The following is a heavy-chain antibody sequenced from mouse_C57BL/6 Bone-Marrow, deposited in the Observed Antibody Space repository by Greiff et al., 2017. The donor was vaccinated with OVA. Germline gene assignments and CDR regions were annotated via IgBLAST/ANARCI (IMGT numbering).Heavy chain of an antibody. CDR2: ISSGGSYT. J-gene: IGHJ1*03. CDR3: ARHRYGFPYWYFDV. CDR1: GFTFSSYG. V-gene: IGHV5-6*01. D-gene: IGHD1-1*01. Sequence: EVMLVESGGDLVKPGGSLKLSCAASGFTFSSYGMSWVRQTPDKRLEWVATISSGGSYTYYPDSVKGRFTISRDNAKNTLYLQMSSLKSEDTAMYYCARHRYGFPYWYFDVWGTGTTVTVSS.